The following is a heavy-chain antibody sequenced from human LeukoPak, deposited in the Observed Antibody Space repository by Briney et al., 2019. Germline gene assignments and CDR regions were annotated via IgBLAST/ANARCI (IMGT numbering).Heavy chain of an antibody. Sequence: GRSLRLPCAASGFTFSSYTMHWVRQAPGKGLEWVAIISYDGSNTYYADSVKGRFTMSKDNSKNTLYLQMNSLRAEDTAVYYCAKDRCYYGSGSWTYYFDYWGQGTLVTVSS. D-gene: IGHD3-10*01. CDR2: ISYDGSNT. V-gene: IGHV3-30-3*01. J-gene: IGHJ4*02. CDR3: AKDRCYYGSGSWTYYFDY. CDR1: GFTFSSYT.